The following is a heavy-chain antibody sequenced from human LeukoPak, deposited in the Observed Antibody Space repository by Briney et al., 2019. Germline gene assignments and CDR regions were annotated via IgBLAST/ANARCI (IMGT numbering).Heavy chain of an antibody. CDR2: ISYDGSYK. V-gene: IGHV3-30*18. J-gene: IGHJ4*02. D-gene: IGHD1-14*01. CDR1: EFTFSTYG. Sequence: PGGSLRLSCAASEFTFSTYGMHWVRQAPGKGLEWVAVISYDGSYKFYADSVKGRFTISRDNSKSTLYLQMNSLRAEDTAVYYCAKDRYGGLNIIDYWGQGTLVTVSS. CDR3: AKDRYGGLNIIDY.